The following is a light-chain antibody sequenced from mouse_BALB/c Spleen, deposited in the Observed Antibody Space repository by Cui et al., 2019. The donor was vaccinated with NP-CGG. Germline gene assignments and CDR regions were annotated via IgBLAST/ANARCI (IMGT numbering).Light chain of an antibody. CDR3: ALWYSNHWV. J-gene: IGLJ1*01. CDR1: TGAVTTSNY. CDR2: GTN. Sequence: QAVVTQEPALTTSPGETVTLTCRSSTGAVTTSNYANWVEEKPDHLFTGLIGGTNNRAPGVPARFSGSLIGDKAALTITGARTEDEAIYFCALWYSNHWVFGGGTKLTVL. V-gene: IGLV1*01.